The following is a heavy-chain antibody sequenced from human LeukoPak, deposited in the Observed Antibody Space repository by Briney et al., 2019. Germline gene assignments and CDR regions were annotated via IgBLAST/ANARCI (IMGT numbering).Heavy chain of an antibody. CDR3: ARDDAALYNYYYGMDL. J-gene: IGHJ6*02. D-gene: IGHD1-14*01. CDR2: INHSGST. V-gene: IGHV4-34*01. Sequence: SETLSLTCAVYGGSFSGYYWSWIRQPPGKGLELIGEINHSGSTNYSPSLKSRVTISVDMSKNQFFLKLSSVPAADPAVYYCARDDAALYNYYYGMDLWGQGTTVTVSS. CDR1: GGSFSGYY.